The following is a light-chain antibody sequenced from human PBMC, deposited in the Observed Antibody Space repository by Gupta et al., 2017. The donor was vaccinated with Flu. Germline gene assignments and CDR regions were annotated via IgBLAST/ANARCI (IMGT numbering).Light chain of an antibody. J-gene: IGKJ4*01. CDR2: ATS. V-gene: IGKV3-20*01. CDR1: QSVNRNF. CDR3: QQFGNSPLT. Sequence: EIVLTQSPGTLSLSPGERATLSCGASQSVNRNFLARYQQKPGQAPSLLIYATSRRATGIPDRFSGDGSGTDFTLTISRLEPEDFAMYYCQQFGNSPLTFGGGTKVEIK.